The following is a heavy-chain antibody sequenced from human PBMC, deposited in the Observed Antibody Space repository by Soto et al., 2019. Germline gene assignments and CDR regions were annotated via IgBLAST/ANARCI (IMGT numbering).Heavy chain of an antibody. J-gene: IGHJ5*01. CDR3: ARDLAYCGCDWSTTIIYS. CDR1: GYTFTSYG. Sequence: ASVKVSCKASGYTFTSYGISWVRQAPGQGLEWMGWISAYNGNTNYAQKLQGRVTMTTDTSTSTAYMELRSLRSDDTAVYYCARDLAYCGCDWSTTIIYSWCQQALLTVSS. V-gene: IGHV1-18*01. CDR2: ISAYNGNT. D-gene: IGHD2-21*01.